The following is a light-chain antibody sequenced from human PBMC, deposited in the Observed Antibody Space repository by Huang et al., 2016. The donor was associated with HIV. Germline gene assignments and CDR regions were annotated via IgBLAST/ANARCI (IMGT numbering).Light chain of an antibody. V-gene: IGKV1-39*01. J-gene: IGKJ2*01. CDR2: GAS. CDR3: QQTFVAPPEDT. Sequence: DIEMTQSPSSLSASVGDTVTISCRAGDNIDTYLHWYQQEPGEAPKLLISGASNLQAGVPLRFRDSGSGTYFTLTIISLQPEDFATYFCQQTFVAPPEDTFGQGTRLEIK. CDR1: DNIDTY.